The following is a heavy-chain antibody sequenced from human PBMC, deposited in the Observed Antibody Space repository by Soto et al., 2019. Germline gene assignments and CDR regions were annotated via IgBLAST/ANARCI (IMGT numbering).Heavy chain of an antibody. Sequence: GGSLRLSCAASGFTFSSYAMSWVRQAPGKGLEWVSAISGSGGSTYYADSVKGRFTISRDNSKNTLYLQMNSLRAEDTAVYYCATAYCTNGVCPAEYFQHWGQGTLVTVSS. CDR3: ATAYCTNGVCPAEYFQH. J-gene: IGHJ1*01. D-gene: IGHD2-8*01. V-gene: IGHV3-23*01. CDR1: GFTFSSYA. CDR2: ISGSGGST.